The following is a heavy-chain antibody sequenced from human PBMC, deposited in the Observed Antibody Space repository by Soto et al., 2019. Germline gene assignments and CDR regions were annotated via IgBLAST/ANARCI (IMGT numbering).Heavy chain of an antibody. D-gene: IGHD3-10*01. CDR3: ASWVWFGEFAFDI. CDR1: RDTFASYY. J-gene: IGHJ3*02. V-gene: IGHV1-46*01. Sequence: GASAKASCKASRDTFASYYMHWARQAPGQGLEWMGIINPSGGSTSYAQKFQGRVTMTRDTSTSTAYMELSSLRSEETAVYYCASWVWFGEFAFDIWGQGTMVTVSS. CDR2: INPSGGST.